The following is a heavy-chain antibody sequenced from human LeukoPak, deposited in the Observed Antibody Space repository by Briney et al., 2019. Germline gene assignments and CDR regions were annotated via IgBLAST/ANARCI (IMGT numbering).Heavy chain of an antibody. CDR3: ARGATISETGYFDF. J-gene: IGHJ4*03. V-gene: IGHV4-34*01. D-gene: IGHD5-24*01. CDR2: IDHRGDT. Sequence: SETLSLTCAVYGGSFSRYYWSWIRQSPGKGLEWIAEIDHRGDTNYNPSVKSRVTISVDTSKNQFSLKVRSLSAADTAVYYYARGATISETGYFDFWGQGTPVTVSS. CDR1: GGSFSRYY.